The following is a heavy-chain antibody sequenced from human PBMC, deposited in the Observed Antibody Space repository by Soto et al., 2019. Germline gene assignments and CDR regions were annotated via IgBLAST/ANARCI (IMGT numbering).Heavy chain of an antibody. V-gene: IGHV4-34*01. D-gene: IGHD3-10*01. CDR1: GGSFSGYY. CDR3: ARGRKDLMVRGVIIGYYYYGMDV. J-gene: IGHJ6*02. Sequence: PSETLSLTCAVYGGSFSGYYWSWIRQPPGKGLEWIGEINHSGSTNYNPSLKSRATISVDTSKNQFSRKLSSVTAADTAVYYCARGRKDLMVRGVIIGYYYYGMDVWGQGTTVTVSS. CDR2: INHSGST.